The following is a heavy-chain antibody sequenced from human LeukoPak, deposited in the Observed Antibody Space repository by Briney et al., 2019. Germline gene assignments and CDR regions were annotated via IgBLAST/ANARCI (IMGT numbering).Heavy chain of an antibody. V-gene: IGHV3-23*01. CDR3: AKDRRSLGGRGIDY. Sequence: SGGSLRLSCAASGFTFSNYAMAWVGQSPGKGLDWVSTVSGSGENTFYADSVKGRFTISRDNSKNALYQQMNSLRPEDTAVYYCAKDRRSLGGRGIDYWGQGPLVTVSS. CDR1: GFTFSNYA. CDR2: VSGSGENT. D-gene: IGHD3-16*01. J-gene: IGHJ4*02.